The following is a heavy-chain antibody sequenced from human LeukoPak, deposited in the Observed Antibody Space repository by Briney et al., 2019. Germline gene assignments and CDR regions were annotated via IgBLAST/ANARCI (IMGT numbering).Heavy chain of an antibody. CDR2: IYYSGST. CDR3: ARRFQSMYSNYYFDY. Sequence: SETLSLTCTVSGGSISSYYWSWIRQPPGKGLEWIGYIYYSGSTYYNPSLKSRVTISVDTSKNQFSLKLSSVTAADTAVYYCARRFQSMYSNYYFDYWGQGTLVTVSS. V-gene: IGHV4-59*08. J-gene: IGHJ4*02. D-gene: IGHD4-11*01. CDR1: GGSISSYY.